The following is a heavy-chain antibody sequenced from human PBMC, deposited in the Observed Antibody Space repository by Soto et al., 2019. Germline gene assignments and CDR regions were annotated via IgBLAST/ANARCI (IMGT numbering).Heavy chain of an antibody. J-gene: IGHJ2*01. Sequence: GGSLRLSCAASGFTADDYGMSWVRQAPGKGLEWVSGINWNGGSTAYADSVKGRFTISRDNAKNSLYLQINSPRVEDTAFYYCARGYNWNFDLWGRGTLVTVSS. V-gene: IGHV3-20*04. CDR1: GFTADDYG. CDR3: ARGYNWNFDL. CDR2: INWNGGST. D-gene: IGHD1-26*01.